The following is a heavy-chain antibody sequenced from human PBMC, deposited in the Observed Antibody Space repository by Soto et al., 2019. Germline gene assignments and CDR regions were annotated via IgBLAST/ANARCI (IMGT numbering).Heavy chain of an antibody. CDR3: ASDDRAAGHGSYAYFDF. J-gene: IGHJ4*02. V-gene: IGHV1-18*01. CDR1: GYNFNTYG. D-gene: IGHD6-6*01. Sequence: GASVKVSCKASGYNFNTYGISWVRLAPGQGLEWMGWISAYNGDRASAPNVQDRITLTTDTSTNTAHMELRSLRSDDTAVYYCASDDRAAGHGSYAYFDFWGQGTLVTVSS. CDR2: ISAYNGDR.